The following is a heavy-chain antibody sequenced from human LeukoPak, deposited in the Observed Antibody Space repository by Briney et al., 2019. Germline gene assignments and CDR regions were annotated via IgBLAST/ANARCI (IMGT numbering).Heavy chain of an antibody. D-gene: IGHD3-9*01. CDR3: ASRYYDILTGYYHAEDY. Sequence: GSSVKVSCKASGGTFSSYAISWVRQAPGHGLEWMGGIIPIFGTANYAQKFQGRVTITTDESTSTAYMELSSLRSEDTAVYYCASRYYDILTGYYHAEDYWGQGTLITVSS. V-gene: IGHV1-69*05. J-gene: IGHJ4*02. CDR2: IIPIFGTA. CDR1: GGTFSSYA.